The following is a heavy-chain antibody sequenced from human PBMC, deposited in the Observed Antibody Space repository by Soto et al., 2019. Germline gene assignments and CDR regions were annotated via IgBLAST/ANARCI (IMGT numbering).Heavy chain of an antibody. D-gene: IGHD4-4*01. V-gene: IGHV3-30*03. CDR3: ARDVAMPTGLGLGY. CDR2: ISNDGTKK. Sequence: QVQVVESGGGVVQPGTSLRLSCAASGFAFTNYGFHWVRQAPGKGLEWVAHISNDGTKKFYADSVKGRFTISRDNSETTVYLHLTSLRPDDTALFYCARDVAMPTGLGLGYWGQGTRVTVSS. CDR1: GFAFTNYG. J-gene: IGHJ4*02.